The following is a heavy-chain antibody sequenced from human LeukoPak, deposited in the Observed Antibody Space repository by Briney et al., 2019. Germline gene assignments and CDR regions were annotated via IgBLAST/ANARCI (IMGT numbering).Heavy chain of an antibody. V-gene: IGHV4-34*01. Sequence: SETLSLTCAVYGGSFSGYYWSWIRQPPGKGLEWIGEINHSGSTNYNPSLKSRVTISVDTSKNQFSLKLSSVTAADTAVYYCARHPGSSSAFDPWGQGTLVTVSS. D-gene: IGHD6-6*01. CDR3: ARHPGSSSAFDP. CDR2: INHSGST. CDR1: GGSFSGYY. J-gene: IGHJ5*02.